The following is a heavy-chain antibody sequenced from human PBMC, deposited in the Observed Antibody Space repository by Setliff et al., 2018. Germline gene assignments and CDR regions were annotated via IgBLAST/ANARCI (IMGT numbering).Heavy chain of an antibody. Sequence: PSETLSLTCIVSGGSIGSGDFHWYWGWVRQSPGEGLEWIGSISYRGNTFYNPSLKSRVTISVDTSKNQFSLKLSSVTAADTAVYYCARDRLLVGARYAMDVWGKGTTVTVSS. V-gene: IGHV4-39*07. J-gene: IGHJ6*03. CDR1: GGSIGSGDFHWY. CDR3: ARDRLLVGARYAMDV. CDR2: ISYRGNT. D-gene: IGHD1-26*01.